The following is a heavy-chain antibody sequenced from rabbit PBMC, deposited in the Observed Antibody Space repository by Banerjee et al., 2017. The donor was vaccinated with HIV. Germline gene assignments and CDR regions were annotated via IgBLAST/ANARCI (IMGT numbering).Heavy chain of an antibody. D-gene: IGHD1-1*01. CDR2: IDAGSSGYT. V-gene: IGHV1S40*01. CDR3: ARDIYDYYVYFVL. CDR1: RFSFSSNV. J-gene: IGHJ4*01. Sequence: QSLEESGGDLVKPGASLTLTCTASRFSFSSNVMCWVRQAPGKGLEWIACIDAGSSGYTWYANWAKGRFTISKTSSTTVTLKMTSLTAADTATYFCARDIYDYYVYFVLWGQGTLVTVS.